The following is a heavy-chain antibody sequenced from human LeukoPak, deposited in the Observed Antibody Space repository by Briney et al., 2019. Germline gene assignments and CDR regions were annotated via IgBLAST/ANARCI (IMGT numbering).Heavy chain of an antibody. V-gene: IGHV3-53*01. CDR3: ARDLNYDSAY. CDR2: IYSGGST. J-gene: IGHJ4*02. CDR1: GFTVSSNY. Sequence: HPGGSLRLSCAASGFTVSSNYMSWVRQAPGKGLEWVSVIYSGGSTYYADSVKGRFTISSDNSKNTVYLQMNSLRAEDTAVYYCARDLNYDSAYWGQGTLVTVSS. D-gene: IGHD3-22*01.